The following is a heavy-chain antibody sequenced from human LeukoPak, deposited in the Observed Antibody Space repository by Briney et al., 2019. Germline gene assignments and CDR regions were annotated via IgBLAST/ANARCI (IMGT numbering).Heavy chain of an antibody. CDR3: ARVAGGTTFDY. CDR2: INTDGSTT. D-gene: IGHD6-13*01. V-gene: IGHV3-74*01. CDR1: GFTFSSYW. J-gene: IGHJ4*02. Sequence: GGSLRLSCAASGFTFSSYWMHWVRQAPGKGLVWVSRINTDGSTTSYADSVKGRFTISRDTAKNLLYLQMNSLRAEDTAVYYCARVAGGTTFDYWGQGALVTVSS.